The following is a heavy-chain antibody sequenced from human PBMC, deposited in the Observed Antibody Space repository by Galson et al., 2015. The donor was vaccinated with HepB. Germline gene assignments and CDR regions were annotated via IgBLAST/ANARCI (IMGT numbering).Heavy chain of an antibody. CDR3: ATDRGGGPYGDYTIDY. V-gene: IGHV1-24*01. CDR1: GYTLTELS. D-gene: IGHD4-17*01. J-gene: IGHJ4*02. Sequence: SVKVSCKVSGYTLTELSMHWVRQAPGKGLEWMGGFDPEDGETIYAQKFQGRVTMTEDTSTDTAYMELSSLRSEDTAVYYCATDRGGGPYGDYTIDYWGQGTLVTVSS. CDR2: FDPEDGET.